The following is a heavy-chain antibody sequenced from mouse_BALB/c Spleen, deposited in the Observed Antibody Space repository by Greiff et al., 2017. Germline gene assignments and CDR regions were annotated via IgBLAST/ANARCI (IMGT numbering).Heavy chain of an antibody. Sequence: ESGGGLVQPGGSLKLSCAASGFTFSSYGMSWVRQTPDKRLELVATINSNGGSTYYPDSVKGRFTISRDNAKNTLYLQMSSLKSEDTAMYYCAREGGYDVKYAMDYWGQGTSVTVSS. CDR2: INSNGGST. V-gene: IGHV5-6-3*01. CDR3: AREGGYDVKYAMDY. J-gene: IGHJ4*01. D-gene: IGHD2-2*01. CDR1: GFTFSSYG.